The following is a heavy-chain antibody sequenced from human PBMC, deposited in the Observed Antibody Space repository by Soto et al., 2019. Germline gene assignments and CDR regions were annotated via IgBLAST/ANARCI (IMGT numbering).Heavy chain of an antibody. Sequence: GGSLRLSCAASGFTFSSYAMSWVRQAPGKGLEWVSAISGSGGSTYYADSVKGRFTISRDNSKNTLYLQMNSLRAEDTALYYCAKLYGYGFRAGKADYWGQGTLVPVSS. V-gene: IGHV3-23*01. CDR3: AKLYGYGFRAGKADY. J-gene: IGHJ4*02. CDR2: ISGSGGST. D-gene: IGHD5-12*01. CDR1: GFTFSSYA.